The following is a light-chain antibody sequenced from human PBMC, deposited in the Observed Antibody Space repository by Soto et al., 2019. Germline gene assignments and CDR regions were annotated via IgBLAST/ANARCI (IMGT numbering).Light chain of an antibody. J-gene: IGKJ1*01. CDR1: QTIDNT. CDR3: QQYNNWPRT. CDR2: DAS. V-gene: IGKV3-15*01. Sequence: EIVMTQSPATLSLSPGERATLSCRASQTIDNTLAWYQRKPGQAPRLLIYDASTRATGVPARFSGRGSGTDFTLTISSLQSEDFAVYYCQQYNNWPRTFGQGTKVDI.